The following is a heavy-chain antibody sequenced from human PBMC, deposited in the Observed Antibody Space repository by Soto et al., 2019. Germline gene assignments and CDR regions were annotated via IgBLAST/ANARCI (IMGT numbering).Heavy chain of an antibody. V-gene: IGHV3-74*01. CDR1: GFTFSSYW. J-gene: IGHJ4*02. CDR2: INSDGSST. CDR3: ARDRSMIVVVPGY. D-gene: IGHD3-22*01. Sequence: PGGSLRLSCAASGFTFSSYWMHWVRQAPGKGLVWVSRINSDGSSTSYADSVKGRFTISRDNSKNTLYLQMNSLRADDTAIYYCARDRSMIVVVPGYWGQGTLVTVSS.